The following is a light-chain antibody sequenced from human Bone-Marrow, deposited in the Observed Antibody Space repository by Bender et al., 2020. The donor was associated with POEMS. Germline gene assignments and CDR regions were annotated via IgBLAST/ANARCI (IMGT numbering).Light chain of an antibody. CDR2: DVN. Sequence: QSALTQPASVSGSPGQSITISCTGTSSDVGAYDYVAWYQHLPGKTPKLIIHDVNKRPSGVSDRLAASKSGNTASLTISGHQADEEGEYYCSSYGGAATPVLFGGGTKLTVL. V-gene: IGLV2-23*02. J-gene: IGLJ2*01. CDR3: SSYGGAATPVL. CDR1: SSDVGAYDY.